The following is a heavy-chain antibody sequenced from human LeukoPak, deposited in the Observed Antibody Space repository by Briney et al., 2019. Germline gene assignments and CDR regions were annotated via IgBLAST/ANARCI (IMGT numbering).Heavy chain of an antibody. V-gene: IGHV4-39*07. Sequence: SETLSLTCTVSGGSISSSSYYWGWIRQPPGKGLEWIGSIYYSGSTYYNPSLKSRVTISVDTSKNQFSLKLSSVTAADTAVYYCARVEQWFRVFDPWGQGTLVTVSS. CDR2: IYYSGST. CDR3: ARVEQWFRVFDP. D-gene: IGHD6-19*01. J-gene: IGHJ5*02. CDR1: GGSISSSSYY.